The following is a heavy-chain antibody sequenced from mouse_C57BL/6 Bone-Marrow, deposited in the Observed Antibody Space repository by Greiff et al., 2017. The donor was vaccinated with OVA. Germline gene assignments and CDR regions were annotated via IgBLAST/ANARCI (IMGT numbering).Heavy chain of an antibody. CDR2: IWRGGST. Sequence: QVQLQQSGPGLVQPSQSLSITCTVSGFSLTSYGVHWVRQSPGKGLEWLGVIWRGGSTDYNAAFISRLSISKDNSKSQVFFKMNSLQADDTAIYYCARRAFYAMDYWGQGTSVTVSS. CDR1: GFSLTSYG. V-gene: IGHV2-2*01. J-gene: IGHJ4*01. CDR3: ARRAFYAMDY.